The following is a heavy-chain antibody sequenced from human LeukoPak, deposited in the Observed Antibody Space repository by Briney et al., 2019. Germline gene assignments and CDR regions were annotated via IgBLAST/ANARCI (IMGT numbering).Heavy chain of an antibody. Sequence: PSETLSLTCTVSGGSISSGSYYWSWIRQPAGKGLEWIGRIYTSGSTNYNPSLKSRVTISVDTSKNQFPLKLSSVTAADTAVYYCARERNYSNYFVYFHHWGQGTLVTVSS. CDR2: IYTSGST. CDR1: GGSISSGSYY. CDR3: ARERNYSNYFVYFHH. D-gene: IGHD4-11*01. V-gene: IGHV4-61*02. J-gene: IGHJ1*01.